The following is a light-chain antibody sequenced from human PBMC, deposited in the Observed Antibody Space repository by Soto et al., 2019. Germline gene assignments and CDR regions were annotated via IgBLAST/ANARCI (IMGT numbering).Light chain of an antibody. CDR3: QQGSNWPLT. CDR2: DAS. V-gene: IGKV3-11*01. Sequence: EIVLTQSPATLSLSPGERVTLSCRASQSVGSYLAWYQQKLGQAPRRLIYDASNRATGIPARFSGSGSGTDFTLTISSLEPEDFAAYYCQQGSNWPLTFGQGTKVEF. J-gene: IGKJ1*01. CDR1: QSVGSY.